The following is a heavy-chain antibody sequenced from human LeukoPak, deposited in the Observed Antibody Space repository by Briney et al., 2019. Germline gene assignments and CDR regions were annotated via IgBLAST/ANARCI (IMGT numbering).Heavy chain of an antibody. V-gene: IGHV4-59*13. D-gene: IGHD2-2*01. CDR1: GGSISSYY. J-gene: IGHJ3*02. CDR2: IYYSGST. Sequence: SETLSVTCTVSGGSISSYYWSWIRQPPGKGVEWIGYIYYSGSTNYNPSLKSRVTISVDTSKNQFSLKLSSVTAADTAVYYCARAGIVVVPAAPGNAFDIWGQGTMVTVSS. CDR3: ARAGIVVVPAAPGNAFDI.